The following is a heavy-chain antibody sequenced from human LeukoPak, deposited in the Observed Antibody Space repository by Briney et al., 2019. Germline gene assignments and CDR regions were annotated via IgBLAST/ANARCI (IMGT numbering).Heavy chain of an antibody. D-gene: IGHD2-2*03. J-gene: IGHJ6*02. Sequence: GGSLRLSCAASGFTFSIYDMHWVRQATGKGLEWVSGMGKTAGDTYYSGSVKGRFTISRENAENSVYLEMNSLEAGDTAVYYCASKMDIVVVPAAPRGYHYYGMDVWGQGTTVTVSS. V-gene: IGHV3-13*04. CDR2: MGKTAGDT. CDR3: ASKMDIVVVPAAPRGYHYYGMDV. CDR1: GFTFSIYD.